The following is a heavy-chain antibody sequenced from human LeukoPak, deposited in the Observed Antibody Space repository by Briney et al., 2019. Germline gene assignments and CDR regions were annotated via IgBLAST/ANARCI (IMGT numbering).Heavy chain of an antibody. Sequence: PGGSLRLSCAASGFTFSSYGMHWVRQAPGKGLVWMAFIRSDGSNKYYADSVKGRFTISRDNSKNTLYLQMNSLRAEDTAVYYCARILDSAWGELGYWGQGTLVTVSS. V-gene: IGHV3-30*02. D-gene: IGHD6-19*01. CDR2: IRSDGSNK. CDR3: ARILDSAWGELGY. CDR1: GFTFSSYG. J-gene: IGHJ4*02.